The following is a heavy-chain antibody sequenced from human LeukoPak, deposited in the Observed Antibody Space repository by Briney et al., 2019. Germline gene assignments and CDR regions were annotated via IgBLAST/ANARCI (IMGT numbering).Heavy chain of an antibody. D-gene: IGHD3-16*01. CDR2: INHSGST. Sequence: SETLSLTCTVYGGSFSGYYWSWIRQPPGKGLGWIGEINHSGSTNYNPSLKSRVTISVDTSKNQFSLKLSSVTAADTAVYYCARSLGVYGPDWFDPWGQGTLVTVSS. J-gene: IGHJ5*02. V-gene: IGHV4-34*01. CDR1: GGSFSGYY. CDR3: ARSLGVYGPDWFDP.